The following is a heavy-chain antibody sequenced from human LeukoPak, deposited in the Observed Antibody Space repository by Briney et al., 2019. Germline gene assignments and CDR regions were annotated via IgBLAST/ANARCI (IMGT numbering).Heavy chain of an antibody. CDR2: ISPNSGDT. CDR3: ARVGYKYADF. CDR1: GYTFTAYD. V-gene: IGHV1-2*02. Sequence: ASVKVACKASGYTFTAYDIHWMRQSPRQGLEWLGWISPNSGDTNYAQNFQGRVTMTSDSSISTVFMELSRLSSDDTAEYFCARVGYKYADFWGQGSQVTVSS. D-gene: IGHD5-18*01. J-gene: IGHJ4*02.